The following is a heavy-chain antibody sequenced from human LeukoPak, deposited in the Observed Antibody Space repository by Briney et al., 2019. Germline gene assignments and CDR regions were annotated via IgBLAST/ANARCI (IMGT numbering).Heavy chain of an antibody. CDR2: INAGNGNT. J-gene: IGHJ4*02. CDR1: GYTFTSYA. CDR3: ARVRDGYNENLMFDY. Sequence: ASVKASCKASGYTFTSYAMHWVRQAPGQRLEWMGWINAGNGNTKYSQKFQGRVTITRDTSASTAYMELSSLRSEDTAVYYCARVRDGYNENLMFDYWGQGTLVTVSS. V-gene: IGHV1-3*01. D-gene: IGHD5-24*01.